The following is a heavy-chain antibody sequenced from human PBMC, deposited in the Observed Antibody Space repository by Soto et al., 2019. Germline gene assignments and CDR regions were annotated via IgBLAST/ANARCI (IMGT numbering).Heavy chain of an antibody. V-gene: IGHV4-4*07. J-gene: IGHJ6*02. CDR1: GVSISSFY. Sequence: PSETLSLTCTVSGVSISSFYWSWIWQPAGKGLEWIGRIHSSGSTNQNPSLKSRVTMSVDTSNNQFSLKVSSVTAADTAVYYRALVAARRSSGMDVWGQGTTVTVSS. CDR3: ALVAARRSSGMDV. D-gene: IGHD6-6*01. CDR2: IHSSGST.